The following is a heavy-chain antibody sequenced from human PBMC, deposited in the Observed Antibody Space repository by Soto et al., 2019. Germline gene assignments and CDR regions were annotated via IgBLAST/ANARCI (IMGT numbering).Heavy chain of an antibody. CDR1: GDSFSSNSAA. J-gene: IGHJ4*02. CDR2: TYYRSKWYN. D-gene: IGHD6-19*01. CDR3: ARERPPGIAVAGTLNIFDY. Sequence: PSQTLSLTCAISGDSFSSNSAAWNWIRQSPSRGLEWLGRTYYRSKWYNDYAVSVKSRITINPDTSKNQFSLQLNSVTPEGTAVYYCARERPPGIAVAGTLNIFDYWGQGTLVTVPS. V-gene: IGHV6-1*01.